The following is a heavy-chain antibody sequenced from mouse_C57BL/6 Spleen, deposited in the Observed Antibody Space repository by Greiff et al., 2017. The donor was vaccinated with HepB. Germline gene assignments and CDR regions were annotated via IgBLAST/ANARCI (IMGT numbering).Heavy chain of an antibody. Sequence: VKLQQPGAELVMPGASVKLSCKASGYTFTSYWMHWVKQRPGQGLEWIGEIDPSDSYTNYNQKFKGKSTLTVDKSSSTAYMQLSSLTSEDSAVYYCARSYYGSSPGWYFDVWGTGTTVTVSS. D-gene: IGHD1-1*01. J-gene: IGHJ1*03. V-gene: IGHV1-69*01. CDR3: ARSYYGSSPGWYFDV. CDR1: GYTFTSYW. CDR2: IDPSDSYT.